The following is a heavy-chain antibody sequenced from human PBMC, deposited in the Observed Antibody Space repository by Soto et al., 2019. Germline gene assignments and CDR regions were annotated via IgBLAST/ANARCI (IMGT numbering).Heavy chain of an antibody. D-gene: IGHD2-15*01. CDR2: INPSGGST. J-gene: IGHJ4*02. V-gene: IGHV1-46*01. CDR1: GDTFTNYY. Sequence: AASVKVSCKASGDTFTNYYIHWVRQAPGQGLEWMGIINPSGGSTSYAQKFQGRVTMIRDTSTSAVYMELSSLRSEDTAIYYCARPDCSGDSCYGFPYWGQGTLVTSPQ. CDR3: ARPDCSGDSCYGFPY.